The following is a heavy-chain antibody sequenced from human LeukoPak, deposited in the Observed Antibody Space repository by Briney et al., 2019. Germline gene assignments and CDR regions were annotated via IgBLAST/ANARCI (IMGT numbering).Heavy chain of an antibody. CDR3: AKGRDKYQLLSKNWFDP. D-gene: IGHD2-2*01. Sequence: GGSLRLSCAASGFTFYDYTMHWVRQAPGKGLGRVSGISWNSGSIGYADSVKGRFTISRDNAKNSLYLQMNSLRAEDTALYYYAKGRDKYQLLSKNWFDPWGQGTLVTVSS. V-gene: IGHV3-9*01. CDR2: ISWNSGSI. J-gene: IGHJ5*02. CDR1: GFTFYDYT.